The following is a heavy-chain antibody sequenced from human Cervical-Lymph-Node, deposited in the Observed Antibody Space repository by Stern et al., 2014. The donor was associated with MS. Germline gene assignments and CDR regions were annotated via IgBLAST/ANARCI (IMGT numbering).Heavy chain of an antibody. CDR3: VTGRGYMSGQPDFDY. J-gene: IGHJ4*02. Sequence: VKLVESGGGVVQPGGSLRLSCEASGVRFSSYGINWVRQAPGNGMEGVGGISYDGSNTHYGVSVKGRFTISRDNSKNMLFLHMNSLSAEDTAVYYCVTGRGYMSGQPDFDYWGQGALVTVTS. V-gene: IGHV3-30*03. CDR1: GVRFSSYG. D-gene: IGHD5-18*01. CDR2: ISYDGSNT.